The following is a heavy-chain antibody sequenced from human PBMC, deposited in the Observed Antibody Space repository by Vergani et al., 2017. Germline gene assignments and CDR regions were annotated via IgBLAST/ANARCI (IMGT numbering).Heavy chain of an antibody. Sequence: EVHLLESGGGSVQPGGSPRLSCAASGFNFSNYAMTWVRQAPGKGLEWVSSISGNGGNSNYADSVKGRFTISRDNSKNTVYLQMNILRGDDTAVYYCARVAHTYYYHYYYMDVWGKGTSVTVSS. CDR1: GFNFSNYA. CDR2: ISGNGGNS. CDR3: ARVAHTYYYHYYYMDV. J-gene: IGHJ6*03. V-gene: IGHV3-23*01.